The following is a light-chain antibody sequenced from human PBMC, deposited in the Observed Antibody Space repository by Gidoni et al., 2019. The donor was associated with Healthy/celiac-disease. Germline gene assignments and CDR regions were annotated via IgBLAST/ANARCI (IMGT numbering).Light chain of an antibody. CDR2: GKN. V-gene: IGLV3-19*01. J-gene: IGLJ3*02. Sequence: SSELTQDPAVSVALGQTVRITCQGDSLRSYYASWYQQKPGQPPVLVIYGKNNRPSGIPDRFSGSSSGNTASLTITGAQAEDEADYYCNSRDSSGNHHWVFGGGTKLTVL. CDR1: SLRSYY. CDR3: NSRDSSGNHHWV.